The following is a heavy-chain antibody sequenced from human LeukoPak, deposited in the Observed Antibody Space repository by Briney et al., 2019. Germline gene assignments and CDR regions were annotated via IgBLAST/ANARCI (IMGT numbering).Heavy chain of an antibody. CDR2: MYPGDSDT. V-gene: IGHV5-51*01. CDR3: ATGGDSSTSCYRCFNY. D-gene: IGHD2-2*02. Sequence: GESLKISCKGSGYRFTNYWIGWVRQMPGKGLEWMGIMYPGDSDTRYSPSFQGQVTISADKSIGTAYLQWSSLKASDTAMYYCATGGDSSTSCYRCFNYWGQGTLVTVSS. CDR1: GYRFTNYW. J-gene: IGHJ4*02.